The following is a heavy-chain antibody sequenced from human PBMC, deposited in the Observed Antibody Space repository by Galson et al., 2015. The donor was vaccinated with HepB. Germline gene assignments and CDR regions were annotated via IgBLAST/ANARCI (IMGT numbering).Heavy chain of an antibody. CDR2: INPNSGGT. CDR3: ARGRCSSTSCHDAFDI. CDR1: GYTFTGYY. J-gene: IGHJ3*02. D-gene: IGHD2-2*01. Sequence: SVKVSCKASGYTFTGYYMHWVRQAPGQGLEWMGWINPNSGGTNYAQKFQGWVTMTGDTSISTAYMELSRLRSDDTAVYYCARGRCSSTSCHDAFDIWGQGTMVTVSS. V-gene: IGHV1-2*04.